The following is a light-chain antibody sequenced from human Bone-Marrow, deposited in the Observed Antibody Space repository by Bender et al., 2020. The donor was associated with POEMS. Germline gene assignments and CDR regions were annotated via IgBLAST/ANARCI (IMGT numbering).Light chain of an antibody. CDR2: DVS. Sequence: QSALTQPRSVSGSPGQSVSISCTGPSSDLGGYNFISWYQHSPGKAPKVLIYDVSKRPSGVPDRFSGSKSGNTASLTISGLQADDEADYYCAVWDDSLNGWVFGGGTKLTVL. J-gene: IGLJ3*02. V-gene: IGLV2-11*01. CDR1: SSDLGGYNF. CDR3: AVWDDSLNGWV.